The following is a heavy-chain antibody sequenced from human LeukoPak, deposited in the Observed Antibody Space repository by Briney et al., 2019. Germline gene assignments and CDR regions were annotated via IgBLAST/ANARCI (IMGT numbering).Heavy chain of an antibody. V-gene: IGHV3-21*01. CDR2: ISSSSSYI. CDR3: AREVQWLGNYFDY. CDR1: GFTFSSYS. Sequence: GGSLRLSCAASGFTFSSYSMNWVRQAPGKGLEGVSSISSSSSYIYYADSVKGRFTISRDNAKNSLYLQMNSLRAEDTAVYYCAREVQWLGNYFDYWGQGTLVTVSS. J-gene: IGHJ4*02. D-gene: IGHD6-19*01.